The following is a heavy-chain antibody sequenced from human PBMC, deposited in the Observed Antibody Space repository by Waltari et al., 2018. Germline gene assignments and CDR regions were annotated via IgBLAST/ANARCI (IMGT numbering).Heavy chain of an antibody. D-gene: IGHD6-19*01. CDR2: INKDGTET. J-gene: IGHJ4*02. V-gene: IGHV3-7*03. CDR1: GFPLSNDW. Sequence: EAQQVESGGDLVQPGGSLRLSCVVSGFPLSNDWMGWVRQAPGKGLEWVANINKDGTETYYVDSVRGRFTISKDDAKNSVYLQMNSLKVEDTAVYYCIRDYGSPYWGQGTLVTVSS. CDR3: IRDYGSPY.